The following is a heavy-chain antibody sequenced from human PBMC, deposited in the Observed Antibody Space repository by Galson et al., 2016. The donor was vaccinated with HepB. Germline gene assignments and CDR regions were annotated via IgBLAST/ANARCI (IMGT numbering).Heavy chain of an antibody. D-gene: IGHD4-23*01. CDR1: GGSIGRGDYY. J-gene: IGHJ2*01. CDR2: IYYSGST. V-gene: IGHV4-39*01. Sequence: ETLSLTCSVSGGSIGRGDYYWSWIRQFPGKGLEWIGYIYYSGSTYFNPSLKSRVTISIDTSKNQFSLELTSVTAADTALYWCARLRGNALRYFDLWGRGTLVSVSS. CDR3: ARLRGNALRYFDL.